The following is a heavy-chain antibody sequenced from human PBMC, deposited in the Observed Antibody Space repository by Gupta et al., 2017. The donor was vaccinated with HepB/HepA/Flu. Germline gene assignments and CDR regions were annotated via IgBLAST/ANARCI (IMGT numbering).Heavy chain of an antibody. CDR3: VSGDLFDY. CDR1: GFSFPSPW. Sequence: EVQLVESGGGVVQPGGSLRLSCAAAGFSFPSPWMDWFRQAPGKGLEWVANIKQDGGVKFYVDSVKGRFTISRDNTKNSVYLQMNNLRDEDSAIYYCVSGDLFDYWGQGTLVTVSS. V-gene: IGHV3-7*01. CDR2: IKQDGGVK. D-gene: IGHD7-27*01. J-gene: IGHJ4*02.